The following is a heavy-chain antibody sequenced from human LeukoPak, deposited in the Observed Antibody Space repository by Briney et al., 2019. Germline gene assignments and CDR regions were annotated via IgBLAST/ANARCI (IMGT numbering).Heavy chain of an antibody. J-gene: IGHJ6*03. D-gene: IGHD3-16*01. CDR2: ISAYNGNT. CDR1: GYTFTSYG. Sequence: ASVKVSCKASGYTFTSYGISWVRQAPGQGLEWMGWISAYNGNTNYAQKLQGRVTMTTDTATSTAYMELRSLRSDDTAVYYCARVGGLLYYYYYMDVWGKGTTVTVSS. V-gene: IGHV1-18*01. CDR3: ARVGGLLYYYYYMDV.